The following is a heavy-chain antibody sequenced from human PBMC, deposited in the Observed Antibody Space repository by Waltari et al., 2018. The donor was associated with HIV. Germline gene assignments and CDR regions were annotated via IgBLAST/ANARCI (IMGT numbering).Heavy chain of an antibody. J-gene: IGHJ6*02. CDR2: IYTSGST. D-gene: IGHD3-22*01. CDR3: AREGYTYYYDSSGYSPWYYYGMDV. CDR1: GGSISSYY. V-gene: IGHV4-4*07. Sequence: QVQLQESGPGLVKPSETLSLTCTVSGGSISSYYWSWLRPPAGKGLEWLGRIYTSGSTNYNPSLKSRVTMSVDTSKNQFSLKLSSVTAADTAVYYCAREGYTYYYDSSGYSPWYYYGMDVWGQGTTVTVSS.